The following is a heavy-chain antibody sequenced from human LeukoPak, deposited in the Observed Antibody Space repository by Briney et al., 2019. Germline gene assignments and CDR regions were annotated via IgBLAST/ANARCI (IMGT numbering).Heavy chain of an antibody. Sequence: PSETLSLTCNVSGGPMNTYYWNWIRQPPGKGLEWIGFIYYSGNTKYNPSLSSRVTISIDTSRNHFSLRLSSETAADTAVYYCARGLGTTGTQGLIDYWGQGTLVTVSS. CDR2: IYYSGNT. V-gene: IGHV4-59*12. CDR1: GGPMNTYY. D-gene: IGHD1-1*01. J-gene: IGHJ4*02. CDR3: ARGLGTTGTQGLIDY.